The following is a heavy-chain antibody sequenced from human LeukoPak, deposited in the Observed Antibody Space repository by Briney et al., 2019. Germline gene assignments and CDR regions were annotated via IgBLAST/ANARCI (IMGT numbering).Heavy chain of an antibody. CDR1: GFTFSSYG. CDR2: ISYDGSNE. CDR3: ANLGGDGNRSREWYYYYYYMDV. Sequence: PGGSLRLSCAASGFTFSSYGMHWVRQAPGKGLEWVALISYDGSNEYYTDSVKGRFTISRDDFKNTLYLQMNSLRAEDTAVYYCANLGGDGNRSREWYYYYYYMDVWGKGTTVTVSS. D-gene: IGHD5-24*01. V-gene: IGHV3-30*18. J-gene: IGHJ6*03.